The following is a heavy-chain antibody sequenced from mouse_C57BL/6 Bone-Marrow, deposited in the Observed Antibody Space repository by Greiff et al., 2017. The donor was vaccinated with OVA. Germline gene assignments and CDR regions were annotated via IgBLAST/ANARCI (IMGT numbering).Heavy chain of an antibody. CDR2: ISYDGSN. CDR1: GYSITSGYY. Sequence: EVKLQESGPGLVKPSQSLSLTCSVTGYSITSGYYWNWIRQFPGNKLEWMGYISYDGSNNYNPSLKNRISITRDTSKNQFFLKLNSVTTEDTATDYCARDYTTVWYFDVWGTGTTVTVSS. V-gene: IGHV3-6*01. CDR3: ARDYTTVWYFDV. D-gene: IGHD1-1*01. J-gene: IGHJ1*03.